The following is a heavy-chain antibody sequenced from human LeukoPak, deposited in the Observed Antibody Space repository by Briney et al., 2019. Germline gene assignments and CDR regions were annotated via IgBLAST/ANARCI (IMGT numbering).Heavy chain of an antibody. CDR3: ARNPYGTGQFDP. D-gene: IGHD2-8*02. V-gene: IGHV1-8*01. J-gene: IGHJ5*02. CDR2: MSPNNGNT. CDR1: GYTFTTYD. Sequence: ASVKVSCKASGYTFTTYDANWVRQATGRGLEWMGWMSPNNGNTGYAQNFQGRVTLTRDTSINTAYMELSSLTSEDTAVYYCARNPYGTGQFDPWGQGTLVTVSS.